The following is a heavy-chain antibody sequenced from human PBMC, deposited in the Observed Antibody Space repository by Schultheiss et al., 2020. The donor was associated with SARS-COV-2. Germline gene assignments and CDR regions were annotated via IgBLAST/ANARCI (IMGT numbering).Heavy chain of an antibody. CDR2: IYYSGST. V-gene: IGHV4-59*01. Sequence: SETLSLTCTVSGGSISTYYWNWIRQPPGKGLEWIGNIYYSGSTNYNPSLKSRVALSVDTSKNQFSLKLSSVTAADTAVYYCARGADCSFTSCSLCPFDYWGQGTLVTVSS. CDR3: ARGADCSFTSCSLCPFDY. J-gene: IGHJ4*02. D-gene: IGHD2-2*01. CDR1: GGSISTYY.